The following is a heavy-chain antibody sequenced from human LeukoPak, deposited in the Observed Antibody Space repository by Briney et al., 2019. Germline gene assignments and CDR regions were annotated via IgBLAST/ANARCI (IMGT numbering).Heavy chain of an antibody. CDR2: IGPTYDI. J-gene: IGHJ4*02. V-gene: IGHV3-48*02. Sequence: GGSLRLSCAASGFIFSSFAMNWVRQAPGKGLEWVSYIGPTYDIYYSDSVRGRFTISRDNAKNSLYLQMNSLRDEDTAVYYCARDHNWGFDYWGRGTLVAVSS. D-gene: IGHD7-27*01. CDR3: ARDHNWGFDY. CDR1: GFIFSSFA.